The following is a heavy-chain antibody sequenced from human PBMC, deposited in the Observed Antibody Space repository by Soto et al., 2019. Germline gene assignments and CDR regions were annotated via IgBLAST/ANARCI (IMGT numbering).Heavy chain of an antibody. CDR2: PYHGGTT. D-gene: IGHD6-19*01. V-gene: IGHV4-38-2*01. Sequence: AANRSLGGPFSGYSLSEDCYLAMIRPTPWKGPEWIASPYHGGTTFYNPSLKSRITISVDTSNNQFSLKLTSVTAADTAVDYCARVHVMVVAGSTFDQWGHRNLVIVSS. CDR1: GYSLSEDCY. J-gene: IGHJ4*01. CDR3: ARVHVMVVAGSTFDQ.